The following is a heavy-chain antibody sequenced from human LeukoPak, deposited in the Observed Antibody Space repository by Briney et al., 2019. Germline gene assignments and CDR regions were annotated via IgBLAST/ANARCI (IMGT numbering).Heavy chain of an antibody. J-gene: IGHJ4*02. D-gene: IGHD4-11*01. CDR3: ARDPSSVTLYFFDY. V-gene: IGHV1-2*02. Sequence: ASVKVSCKASGYTFRGNYKHWLRQAPGQGLEWMGWIDANNGDTMSAQKFQGRVTMSRDTSISTAYMDLSSLSPDDAAVYYCARDPSSVTLYFFDYWGQGTLVTVSS. CDR2: IDANNGDT. CDR1: GYTFRGNY.